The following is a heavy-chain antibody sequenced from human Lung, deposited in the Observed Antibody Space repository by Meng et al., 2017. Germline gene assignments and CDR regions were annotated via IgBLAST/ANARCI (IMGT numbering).Heavy chain of an antibody. J-gene: IGHJ4*02. CDR3: ARGPTTMAHDFDY. CDR2: INHSGST. D-gene: IGHD4-11*01. CDR1: CGSFSYYY. V-gene: IGHV4-34*01. Sequence: LPPWVAGLLKPSEPRALPCFVSCGSFSYYYWSCIRQPPGKGLEWIGEINHSGSTNYNPSLESRATISVDTSQNNLSLKLSSVTAADSAVYYCARGPTTMAHDFDYWGQGTLVTVSS.